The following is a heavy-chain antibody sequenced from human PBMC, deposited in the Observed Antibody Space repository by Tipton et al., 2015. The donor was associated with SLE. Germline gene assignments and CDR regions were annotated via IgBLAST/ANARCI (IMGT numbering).Heavy chain of an antibody. CDR1: GGSISSHY. Sequence: TLSLTCAVSGGSISSHYWSWIRQPPGKGLEWIGYIYYSGSTNYNPSLKSRVTISVDTSKNQFSLKLSSVTAADTAVYYCARDQGYGGNPLYYYYYGMDVWGQGTTVTVSS. V-gene: IGHV4-59*11. CDR2: IYYSGST. J-gene: IGHJ6*02. D-gene: IGHD4-23*01. CDR3: ARDQGYGGNPLYYYYYGMDV.